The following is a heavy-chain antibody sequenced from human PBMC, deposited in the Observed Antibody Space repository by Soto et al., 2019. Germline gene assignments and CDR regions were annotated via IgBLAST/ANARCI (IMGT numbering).Heavy chain of an antibody. CDR1: GFTFSSYA. CDR3: AKVRQLWFFDY. J-gene: IGHJ4*02. D-gene: IGHD5-18*01. CDR2: ISSSGGST. Sequence: LRLSCAASGFTFSSYAMSWVRQAPGKGLEWVSAISSSGGSTYYADSVKGRFTISRDNSKNTLYLQMNSLGAEDTAVYYCAKVRQLWFFDYWGQGTLVTVSS. V-gene: IGHV3-23*01.